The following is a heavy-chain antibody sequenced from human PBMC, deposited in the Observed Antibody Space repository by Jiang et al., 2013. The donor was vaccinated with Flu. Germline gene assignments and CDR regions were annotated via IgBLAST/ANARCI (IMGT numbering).Heavy chain of an antibody. Sequence: QSGAEVKKPGASVKVSCKASGYTFTSYGISWVRQAPGQGLEWMGWISAYNGNTNYAQKLQGRVTMTTDTSTSTAYMELRSLRSDDTAVYYCARPGLSSGWSLHSRDAFDIWGQGTMVTVSS. V-gene: IGHV1-18*01. D-gene: IGHD6-19*01. CDR3: ARPGLSSGWSLHSRDAFDI. CDR1: GYTFTSYG. J-gene: IGHJ3*02. CDR2: ISAYNGNT.